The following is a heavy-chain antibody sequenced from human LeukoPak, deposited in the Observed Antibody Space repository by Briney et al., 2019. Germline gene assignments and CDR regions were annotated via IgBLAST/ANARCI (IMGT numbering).Heavy chain of an antibody. CDR1: GGTFSSYA. Sequence: SVKVSCKASGGTFSSYAISWVRQAPGQGLEWMGGIIPIFGTANYAQKFQGRVTITTDESTSTAYMELSSLRSEDTAVYYCAREADCSSTSCSGAFDIWGQGTMVAVSS. CDR2: IIPIFGTA. V-gene: IGHV1-69*05. J-gene: IGHJ3*02. D-gene: IGHD2-2*01. CDR3: AREADCSSTSCSGAFDI.